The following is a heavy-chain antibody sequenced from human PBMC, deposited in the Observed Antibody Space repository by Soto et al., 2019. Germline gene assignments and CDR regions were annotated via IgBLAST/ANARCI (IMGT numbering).Heavy chain of an antibody. CDR1: GFTFSSYA. J-gene: IGHJ5*02. CDR2: ISYDGSNK. Sequence: PGGSLRLSCAASGFTFSSYAMHWVRQAPGKGLEWVAVISYDGSNKYYADSVKGRFTISRDNSKNTLYLQMNSLRAEDTAVYYWARDTPRDYDILTPAGWFDPWGQGTLVTVSS. D-gene: IGHD3-9*01. V-gene: IGHV3-30-3*01. CDR3: ARDTPRDYDILTPAGWFDP.